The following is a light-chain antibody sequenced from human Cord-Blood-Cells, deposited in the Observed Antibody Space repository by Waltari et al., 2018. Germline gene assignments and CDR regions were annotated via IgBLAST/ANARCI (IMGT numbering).Light chain of an antibody. V-gene: IGLV2-23*02. CDR2: EVS. CDR1: SSDGGSYNL. J-gene: IGLJ2*01. CDR3: CSYAGSSTYVV. Sequence: QSALTQPAPVSGSPGPSLTISCTGTSSDGGSYNLVSWYQQHPGKAPKLMIYEVSKRPSGVSNRFSGSKSGNTASLTISGLQAEDEADYYCCSYAGSSTYVVFGGGTKLTVL.